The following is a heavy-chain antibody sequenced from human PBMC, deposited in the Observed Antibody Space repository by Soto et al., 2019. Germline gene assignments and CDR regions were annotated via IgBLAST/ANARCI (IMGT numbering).Heavy chain of an antibody. CDR1: GFPFDRYA. D-gene: IGHD3-16*02. Sequence: HVHLAESGGGVVQPGTSLRLSCAASGFPFDRYAIHWVRQAPGKGLEWVAAIWYDGSYTYYGESVKGRFLISRDNSKNTVFLEMNSLRADDTGLYYCAISTGGFGGLFVVPSDYWGQGTLVTVSS. V-gene: IGHV3-33*03. J-gene: IGHJ4*02. CDR2: IWYDGSYT. CDR3: AISTGGFGGLFVVPSDY.